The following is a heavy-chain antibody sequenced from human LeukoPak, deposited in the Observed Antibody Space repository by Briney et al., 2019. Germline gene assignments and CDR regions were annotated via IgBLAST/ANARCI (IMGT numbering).Heavy chain of an antibody. CDR2: INHSGST. CDR1: GGSFSGYY. CDR3: ARSQGSAAAGKSYSDY. Sequence: PSETLSLTCAVYGGSFSGYYWSWIRQPPGKGLEWIGEINHSGSTNYNPSLKSRVTISVDTSKNQFSLRLSSVTAADTAVYYCARSQGSAAAGKSYSDYWGQGTLVIVSS. J-gene: IGHJ4*02. D-gene: IGHD6-13*01. V-gene: IGHV4-34*01.